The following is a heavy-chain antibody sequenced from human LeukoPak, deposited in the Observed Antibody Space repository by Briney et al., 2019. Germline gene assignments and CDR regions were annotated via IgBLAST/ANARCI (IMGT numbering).Heavy chain of an antibody. J-gene: IGHJ4*02. D-gene: IGHD6-19*01. CDR2: ISAYNGNT. CDR3: ARVEQWLVPGYFDY. V-gene: IGHV1-18*01. Sequence: GASVKVSCKASGYTFTSYGISWVRQAPGQGLEWMGWISAYNGNTNYAQKLQGRVTMTTDTPTSTAYMELRSLRSDDTAVYYCARVEQWLVPGYFDYWGQGTLVTVSS. CDR1: GYTFTSYG.